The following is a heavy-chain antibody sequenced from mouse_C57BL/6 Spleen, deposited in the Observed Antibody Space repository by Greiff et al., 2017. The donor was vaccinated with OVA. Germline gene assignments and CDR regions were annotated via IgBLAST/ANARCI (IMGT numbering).Heavy chain of an antibody. J-gene: IGHJ4*01. D-gene: IGHD1-1*01. CDR1: GYTFTSYW. Sequence: QVQLKQPGAELVKPGASVKMSCKASGYTFTSYWITWVKQRPGQGLEWIGDIDPGSGSTNYNEKFKSKATLTVDTSSSTAYMQLSSLTSEDSAVYYCASSSPVNAMDYWGQGTSVTVSS. CDR3: ASSSPVNAMDY. V-gene: IGHV1-55*01. CDR2: IDPGSGST.